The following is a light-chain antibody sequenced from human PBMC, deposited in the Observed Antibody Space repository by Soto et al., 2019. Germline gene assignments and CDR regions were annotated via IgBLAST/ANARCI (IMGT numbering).Light chain of an antibody. CDR1: QSVGSS. CDR3: QQYTTWPPSLT. Sequence: EIVMTQSPAILPVSPGERATLSCRASQSVGSSLAWYQQRPGQAPRLLIYGASARATGIPARFSGSGSGTEFTLTISSLQSEDFAVYYCQQYTTWPPSLTFGGGTKVEIK. J-gene: IGKJ4*01. CDR2: GAS. V-gene: IGKV3-15*01.